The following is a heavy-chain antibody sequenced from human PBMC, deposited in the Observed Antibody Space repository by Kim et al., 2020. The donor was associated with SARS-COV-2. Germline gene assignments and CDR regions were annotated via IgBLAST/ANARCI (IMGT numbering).Heavy chain of an antibody. CDR1: GSTFSTNW. Sequence: GESLKISCKGSGSTFSTNWIGWVRQMPGKGLEWVGIIYPCDSDTRYSPSFRGQVTISADRSITTVYLQWSSLKASETAIYYCASPRFYGSGSYTDYWGQGTLVTVSS. D-gene: IGHD3-10*01. V-gene: IGHV5-51*01. J-gene: IGHJ4*02. CDR3: ASPRFYGSGSYTDY. CDR2: IYPCDSDT.